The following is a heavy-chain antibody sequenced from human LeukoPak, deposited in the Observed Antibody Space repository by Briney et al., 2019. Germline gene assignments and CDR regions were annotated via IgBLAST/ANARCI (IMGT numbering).Heavy chain of an antibody. CDR3: ASSSGIAAAGTFSYYYMDV. D-gene: IGHD6-13*01. CDR1: GFTFSSYA. V-gene: IGHV3-23*01. CDR2: ISGSGGST. J-gene: IGHJ6*03. Sequence: GGSLRLSCAVSGFTFSSYAMSWVRQAPGKGLEWVSSISGSGGSTYYADSVKGRFTISRDNSKNTLYLQMNSLRAEDTAVYYCASSSGIAAAGTFSYYYMDVWGKGTTVTVSS.